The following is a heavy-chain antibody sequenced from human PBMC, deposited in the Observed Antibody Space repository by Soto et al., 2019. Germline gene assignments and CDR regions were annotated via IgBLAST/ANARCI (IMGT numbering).Heavy chain of an antibody. CDR2: MYYSGNT. J-gene: IGHJ3*02. D-gene: IGHD1-7*01. CDR3: ARQLSSVTGTTRGAFEI. Sequence: QLQVQESGPGLVKPSETLSLSCTVSGGSISSVSYCWGWIRQPPGKGLEWIGSMYYSGNTYYNPSHKSRSTLSIDTSKHHFSLKLSSMTAADTAVYYCARQLSSVTGTTRGAFEIWGQGAMVTVSS. CDR1: GGSISSVSYC. V-gene: IGHV4-39*01.